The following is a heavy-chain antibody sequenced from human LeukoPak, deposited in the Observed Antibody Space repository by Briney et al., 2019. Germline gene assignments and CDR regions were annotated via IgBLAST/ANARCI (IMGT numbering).Heavy chain of an antibody. J-gene: IGHJ4*02. CDR1: GGSINSNNYY. CDR3: ARGYIRRETGDYFDY. D-gene: IGHD5-18*01. Sequence: PSETLSLTCTVSGGSINSNNYYWGWIRQPPGKGLEWIGIIYYSGDTYYNPSLKSRVTISLDTSKNQFSLKLSSVTAADTAVYYCARGYIRRETGDYFDYWGQGTLVTVSS. CDR2: IYYSGDT. V-gene: IGHV4-39*07.